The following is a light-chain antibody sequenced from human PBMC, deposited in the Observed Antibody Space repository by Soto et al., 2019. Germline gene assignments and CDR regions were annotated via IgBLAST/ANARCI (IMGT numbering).Light chain of an antibody. J-gene: IGKJ5*01. CDR1: QSVRTY. V-gene: IGKV3-11*01. CDR3: QQRNTWPPIT. CDR2: DAS. Sequence: EIVLTHSPVTLPLPQGERATLSCRASQSVRTYLAWYQVKPGQAPRLLIYDASRRASGVPARFSGSGSGTDFTLTISSLEPEDFALYYCQQRNTWPPITFGQGTRLEIK.